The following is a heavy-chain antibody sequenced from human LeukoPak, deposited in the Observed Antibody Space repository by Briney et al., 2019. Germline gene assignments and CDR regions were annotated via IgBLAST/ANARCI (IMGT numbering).Heavy chain of an antibody. D-gene: IGHD6-25*01. V-gene: IGHV3-21*01. CDR3: ARDGSGFYLYYYMDV. J-gene: IGHJ6*03. Sequence: GGFLRLSCAASGFTFTDYSMTWVRQAPGKGLEWVSSISTVSTYKFYSDSVKGRFTISRDNAKNTLYLQMSSLTAEDTAVYYCARDGSGFYLYYYMDVWGRGTPVTVSS. CDR1: GFTFTDYS. CDR2: ISTVSTYK.